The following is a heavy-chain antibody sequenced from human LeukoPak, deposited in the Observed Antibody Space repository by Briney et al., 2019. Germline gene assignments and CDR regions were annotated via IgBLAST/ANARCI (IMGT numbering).Heavy chain of an antibody. D-gene: IGHD2-2*01. V-gene: IGHV3-23*01. CDR2: ISGSGGST. J-gene: IGHJ6*03. CDR1: GFTFSSYA. Sequence: PGGSLRLSCAASGFTFSSYAMSWVRQAPGKGLEWVSAISGSGGSTYYADSVKGRFTISRDNSKNTLYLQMNSLRAEDTAVYYCAKGARGSTSCCYYYYYYMDVWGKGTTVTVSS. CDR3: AKGARGSTSCCYYYYYYMDV.